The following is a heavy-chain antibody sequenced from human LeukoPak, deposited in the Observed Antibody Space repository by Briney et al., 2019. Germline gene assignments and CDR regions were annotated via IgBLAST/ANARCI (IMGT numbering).Heavy chain of an antibody. CDR1: GFTFRSYD. Sequence: PGGSLRLSCAASGFTFRSYDMHWVRQATGKGLEWVSGIGTAGEIYYPGSVKGRFTISRENAKNSLYLQMNSLRAEDTAVYYCARAPQRKVYMDVWGKGTTVTVSS. D-gene: IGHD6-25*01. V-gene: IGHV3-13*01. CDR3: ARAPQRKVYMDV. CDR2: IGTAGEI. J-gene: IGHJ6*03.